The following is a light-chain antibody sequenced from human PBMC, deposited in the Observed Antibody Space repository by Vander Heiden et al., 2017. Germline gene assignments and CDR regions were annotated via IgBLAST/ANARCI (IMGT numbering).Light chain of an antibody. V-gene: IGLV3-1*01. CDR1: KLGDKY. CDR2: QDS. CDR3: QAWDSSTAWV. J-gene: IGLJ3*02. Sequence: SYELTQRPSVSVSPGQTASITCSGDKLGDKYACWYQQKPGQSPVLVIYQDSKRPSGIPERFSGSNSGNTATLTISGTQAMDEADYYCQAWDSSTAWVFGGGTKLTVL.